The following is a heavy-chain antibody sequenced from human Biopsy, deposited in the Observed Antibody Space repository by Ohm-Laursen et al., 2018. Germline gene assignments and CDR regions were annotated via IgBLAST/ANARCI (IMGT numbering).Heavy chain of an antibody. J-gene: IGHJ4*02. D-gene: IGHD2-8*01. CDR2: INCKTGAT. CDR1: SYTFTDYN. Sequence: SSVKVSCKASSYTFTDYNIHWMRQAPGQGLEWLGYINCKTGATNYAQKFQGTATMTRDTSIRTAYLALGSLRSADPAIYYCARDPLNGHKHFDYWGQGSLVTVSS. V-gene: IGHV1-2*02. CDR3: ARDPLNGHKHFDY.